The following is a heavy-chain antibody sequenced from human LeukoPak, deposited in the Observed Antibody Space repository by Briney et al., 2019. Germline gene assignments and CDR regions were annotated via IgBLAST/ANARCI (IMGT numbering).Heavy chain of an antibody. J-gene: IGHJ4*02. V-gene: IGHV4-4*07. CDR1: GDSIRSFF. D-gene: IGHD2-15*01. CDR3: TTAFGGSEK. Sequence: SEPLSLTCTVSGDSIRSFFWSWIRQPAGKGLEWIGRVYASGTTNYTPSLKSRVTMSVDTSKNQLSLKVTSVTAADTAVHYCTTAFGGSEKWGQGTLVTASS. CDR2: VYASGTT.